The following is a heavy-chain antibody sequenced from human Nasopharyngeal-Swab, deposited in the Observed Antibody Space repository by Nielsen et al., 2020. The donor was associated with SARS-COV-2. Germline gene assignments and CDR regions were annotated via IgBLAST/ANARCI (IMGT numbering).Heavy chain of an antibody. J-gene: IGHJ4*02. Sequence: SETLSLTCTVSGGSVSDTAYFWGWIRQPPVTGLEWIGNIDYRRRTFYNPSLKSRVSISVDMSKNQFSLNLHSVTAADTGVYYCASYLGVDGQKRFDYWGQGTLVTVSS. CDR1: GGSVSDTAYF. V-gene: IGHV4-39*01. D-gene: IGHD5-24*01. CDR3: ASYLGVDGQKRFDY. CDR2: IDYRRRT.